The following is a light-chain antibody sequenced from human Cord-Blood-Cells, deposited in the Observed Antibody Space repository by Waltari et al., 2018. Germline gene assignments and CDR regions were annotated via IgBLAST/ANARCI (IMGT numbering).Light chain of an antibody. CDR2: GAS. Sequence: DIVLTQPPGTLSLSPGERATLSCSASQSVSSSYLAWYQQKPGQSPRLLIFGASSRATGIPDRFSGSGSGTDFTLTISRLEPEDFAVYYCQQYGSSPLYTFGQGTKLEIK. CDR3: QQYGSSPLYT. J-gene: IGKJ2*01. CDR1: QSVSSSY. V-gene: IGKV3-20*01.